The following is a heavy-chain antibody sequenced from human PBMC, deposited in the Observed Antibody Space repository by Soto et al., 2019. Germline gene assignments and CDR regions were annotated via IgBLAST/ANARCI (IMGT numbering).Heavy chain of an antibody. CDR3: ARETVDLNDAFDI. Sequence: GASVKVSCKASGYSFTTYGMNWVPQAPGQGLEWMGWFNTYTGNPTYAQGFTGRFVFSMDTSASTAYLQISSLKVEDMAMYYCARETVDLNDAFDIWGQGTMVTVSS. V-gene: IGHV7-4-1*02. CDR2: FNTYTGNP. J-gene: IGHJ3*02. D-gene: IGHD5-12*01. CDR1: GYSFTTYG.